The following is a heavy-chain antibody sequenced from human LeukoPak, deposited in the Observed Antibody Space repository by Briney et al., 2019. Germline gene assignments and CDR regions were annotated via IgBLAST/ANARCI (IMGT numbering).Heavy chain of an antibody. CDR2: IYYSGST. J-gene: IGHJ4*02. V-gene: IGHV4-39*07. CDR3: ARARDLALIGFDY. D-gene: IGHD3-16*01. CDR1: GGSISSSSYY. Sequence: ASETLSLTCTVSGGSISSSSYYWGWIRQPPGKGLEWIGSIYYSGSTYYNPSLKSRVTISVDTSKNQFSLKLSSVTAADTAVYYCARARDLALIGFDYWGQGTLVTVSS.